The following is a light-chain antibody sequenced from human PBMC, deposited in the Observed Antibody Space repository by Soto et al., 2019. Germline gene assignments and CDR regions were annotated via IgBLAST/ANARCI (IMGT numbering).Light chain of an antibody. CDR2: GAS. CDR1: QSLSNNY. V-gene: IGKV3-20*01. CDR3: QQYGSSGT. J-gene: IGKJ1*01. Sequence: LTQYPVTLSLSPCERATLFWRASQSLSNNYVAWYQKKGGEATRLLIYGASKRATGISDRFSGSGSGTDFTLIISRLAPEDSAVYYCQQYGSSGTFGQGTKVDI.